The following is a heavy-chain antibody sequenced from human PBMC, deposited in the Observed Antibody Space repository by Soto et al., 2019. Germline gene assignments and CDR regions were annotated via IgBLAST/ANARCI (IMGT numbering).Heavy chain of an antibody. V-gene: IGHV4-30-2*01. CDR1: GDSYSISTYS. CDR3: AGMPYTSGLLFDP. CDR2: TYQSGVT. D-gene: IGHD6-19*01. Sequence: TLSLTCNMSGDSYSISTYSWSWIRQPPGKALQWIGFTYQSGVTSYNPSLASRVSISLDRSNNQCSLKLKSVTAADTAVYFCAGMPYTSGLLFDPWGAGTLVTASS. J-gene: IGHJ5*02.